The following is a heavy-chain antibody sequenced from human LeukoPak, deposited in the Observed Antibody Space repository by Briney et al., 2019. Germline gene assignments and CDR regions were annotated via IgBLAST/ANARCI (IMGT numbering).Heavy chain of an antibody. V-gene: IGHV4-61*02. J-gene: IGHJ5*02. D-gene: IGHD6-13*01. Sequence: SETLSLTCTVSGGSISSGSYYWSWIRQPAGKGLERIGRIYTSGSTNYNPSLKSRVTMSVDTSKNQFSLKLSSVTAADTAVYYCAREGSGYSNYNWFDPWGQGTLVTVSS. CDR1: GGSISSGSYY. CDR2: IYTSGST. CDR3: AREGSGYSNYNWFDP.